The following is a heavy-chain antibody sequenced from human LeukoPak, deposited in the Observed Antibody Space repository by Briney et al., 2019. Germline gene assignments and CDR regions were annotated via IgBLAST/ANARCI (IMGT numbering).Heavy chain of an antibody. V-gene: IGHV1-24*01. CDR3: AADSRRSSGWFLPDRFDI. CDR1: GYTLTDLS. Sequence: ASVKVSCKVSGYTLTDLSMHWVRQTPGSGPEWMGGFDPEAGETVYAQKFQGRVTMTDGTSTDTAYMELSSLRSEDTAVYYCAADSRRSSGWFLPDRFDIWGQGTKVTVSS. CDR2: FDPEAGET. D-gene: IGHD6-19*01. J-gene: IGHJ3*02.